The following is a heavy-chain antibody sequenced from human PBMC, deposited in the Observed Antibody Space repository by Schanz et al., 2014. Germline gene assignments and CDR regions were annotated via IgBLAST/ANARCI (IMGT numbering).Heavy chain of an antibody. V-gene: IGHV1-46*03. CDR1: GYTFTDYG. Sequence: QVQLVQSGAEVKKPGASVKVSCKASGYTFTDYGLSWVRQAPGQGLEWMGIINPSGGGTSYALRFQDRVTLTTDTSTDTAYLELTSLRSEDTAVYYCARGSPENMIRGELDYWGQGTLXTVSS. CDR3: ARGSPENMIRGELDY. J-gene: IGHJ4*02. CDR2: INPSGGGT. D-gene: IGHD3-10*01.